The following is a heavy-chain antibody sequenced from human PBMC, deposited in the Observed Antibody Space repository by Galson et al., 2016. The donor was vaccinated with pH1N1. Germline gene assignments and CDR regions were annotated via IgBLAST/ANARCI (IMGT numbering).Heavy chain of an antibody. CDR2: VGRSGHNT. D-gene: IGHD1-26*01. V-gene: IGHV3-23*01. CDR1: GFTFSNDA. CDR3: TKDTDEMVGSSSN. J-gene: IGHJ4*02. Sequence: SLRLSCAASGFTFSNDAMSWVRQAPGKRLEWVSTVGRSGHNTHYTDSVRGRFTISRDNSRNTLYLQMNSLRAEDTAVNFCTKDTDEMVGSSSNWGQGALVTVSS.